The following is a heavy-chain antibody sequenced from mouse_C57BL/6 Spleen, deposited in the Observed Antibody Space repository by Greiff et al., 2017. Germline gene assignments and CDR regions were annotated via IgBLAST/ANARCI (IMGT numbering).Heavy chain of an antibody. V-gene: IGHV1-15*01. CDR1: GYTFTDYE. CDR3: TRWDDYDGFAY. Sequence: VKLVESGAELVRPGASVTLSCKASGYTFTDYEMHWVKQTPVHGLEWIGAIDPETGGTAYNQKFKGKAILTADKSSSTAYMELRSLTSEDSAVYYCTRWDDYDGFAYWGQGTLVTVSA. D-gene: IGHD2-4*01. CDR2: IDPETGGT. J-gene: IGHJ3*01.